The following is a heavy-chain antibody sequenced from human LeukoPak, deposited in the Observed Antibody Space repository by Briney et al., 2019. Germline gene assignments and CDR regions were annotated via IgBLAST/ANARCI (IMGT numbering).Heavy chain of an antibody. CDR1: GGSISSGSYY. Sequence: NPSETLSLTCTVSGGSISSGSYYWSWIRQPAGKGLEWIGRIYTSGSTNYNPSLKSRVTISVDTSKNQFSLKLGSVSAADTATYYCARGYYMVRGVAAEMDVWGKGTTVTVSS. CDR2: IYTSGST. J-gene: IGHJ6*04. CDR3: ARGYYMVRGVAAEMDV. V-gene: IGHV4-61*02. D-gene: IGHD3-10*01.